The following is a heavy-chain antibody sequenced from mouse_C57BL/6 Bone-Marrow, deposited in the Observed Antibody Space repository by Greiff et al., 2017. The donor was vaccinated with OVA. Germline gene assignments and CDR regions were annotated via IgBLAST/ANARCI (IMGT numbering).Heavy chain of an antibody. CDR1: GFSLSTSGMG. D-gene: IGHD1-1*01. V-gene: IGHV8-12*01. CDR2: IYWDDDK. CDR3: ARRGGYYYGSSPYYAMDY. Sequence: QVTLKVCGPGILQSSQTLSLTCSFSGFSLSTSGMGVSWIRQPSGKGLEWLAHIYWDDDKRYNPSLKSRLTISKDTSRNQVFLKITSVDTADTATYYCARRGGYYYGSSPYYAMDYWGQGTSVTVSS. J-gene: IGHJ4*01.